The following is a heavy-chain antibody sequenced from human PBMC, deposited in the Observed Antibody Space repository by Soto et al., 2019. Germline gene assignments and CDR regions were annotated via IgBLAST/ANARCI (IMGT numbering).Heavy chain of an antibody. CDR3: ARAPTRLTIFGAINEFDAFDI. CDR2: TYYRSKWYN. V-gene: IGHV6-1*01. Sequence: PSQTLSLTCAISGDSVSSNSAAWNWIRQSPSRGLEWLGRTYYRSKWYNDYAVSVKSRITINPDTSKNQFSLQLNSVTPEDTAVYYCARAPTRLTIFGAINEFDAFDIWGQGTMVTVSS. J-gene: IGHJ3*02. D-gene: IGHD3-3*01. CDR1: GDSVSSNSAA.